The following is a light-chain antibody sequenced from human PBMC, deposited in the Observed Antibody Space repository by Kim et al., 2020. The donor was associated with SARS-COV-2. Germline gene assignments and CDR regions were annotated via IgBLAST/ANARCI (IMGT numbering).Light chain of an antibody. CDR1: QSISTW. CDR3: QQYRSYWT. V-gene: IGKV1-5*01. J-gene: IGKJ1*01. CDR2: DAS. Sequence: DIQMTQSPSTLSASVGDTVIITCLASQSISTWLAWYQQKPGKAPKLLIYDASSLESGVPLRFSGSGSGTEFTLTISGLQPDDFATYYCQQYRSYWTFGQGTKVDI.